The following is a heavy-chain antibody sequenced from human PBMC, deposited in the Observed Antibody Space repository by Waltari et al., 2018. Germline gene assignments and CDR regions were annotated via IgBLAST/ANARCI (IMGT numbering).Heavy chain of an antibody. CDR2: MCVDGSPI. CDR1: GFKIRGFS. CDR3: ARGYWENSFDL. V-gene: IGHV3-48*02. Sequence: LESGGGLTEPGASLRLSCEASGFKIRGFSMDWVRQAPGKGPEWVAFMCVDGSPIYYADSVRGRFTISRDNAKNVVHLQMNTLRHEDTAVYYCARGYWENSFDLWGPGTTVTVSS. J-gene: IGHJ3*01. D-gene: IGHD2-21*01.